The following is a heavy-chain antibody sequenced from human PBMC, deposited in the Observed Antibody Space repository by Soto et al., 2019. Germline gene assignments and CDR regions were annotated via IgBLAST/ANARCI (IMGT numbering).Heavy chain of an antibody. CDR1: GFTFSSYS. V-gene: IGHV3-48*01. Sequence: PGVSLRLSCAASGFTFSSYSMNWVRQAPGKGLEWVSYISSSSSTIYYADSVKGRFTISRDNSKNSLYLQMNSLRAEDTAVYYCAKDRGSSRTTVRFDPWGVGIVVTV. J-gene: IGHJ5*02. CDR3: AKDRGSSRTTVRFDP. CDR2: ISSSSSTI. D-gene: IGHD1-1*01.